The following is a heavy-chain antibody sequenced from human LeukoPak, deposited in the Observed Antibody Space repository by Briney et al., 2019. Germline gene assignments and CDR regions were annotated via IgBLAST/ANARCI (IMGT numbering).Heavy chain of an antibody. J-gene: IGHJ4*02. CDR2: ISWEGGST. CDR1: GFTFDDYT. D-gene: IGHD3-10*01. CDR3: AKDKFSGGSGSYYSGYFDY. Sequence: GGSLRLSCAASGFTFDDYTMHWVRQAPGKGLEWVSLISWEGGSTYYADSVKGRFTISRDNSKNSLYLQMNSLRTEDTALYYCAKDKFSGGSGSYYSGYFDYWGQGTLVTVSS. V-gene: IGHV3-43*01.